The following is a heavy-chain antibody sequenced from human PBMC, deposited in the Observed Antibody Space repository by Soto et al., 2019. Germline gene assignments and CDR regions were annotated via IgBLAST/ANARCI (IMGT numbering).Heavy chain of an antibody. CDR1: GFTCSSYA. CDR3: ARDMAAARLYGMDV. D-gene: IGHD6-13*01. Sequence: QVQLVESGGGVVQPGRSLRLSCAASGFTCSSYAMHWVRQAPGKGLEWVAVISYDGSNKYYADSVKGRFTISRDNSKNTLYLQMNSLRAEDTAVYYCARDMAAARLYGMDVWGQGTTVTVSS. V-gene: IGHV3-30-3*01. CDR2: ISYDGSNK. J-gene: IGHJ6*02.